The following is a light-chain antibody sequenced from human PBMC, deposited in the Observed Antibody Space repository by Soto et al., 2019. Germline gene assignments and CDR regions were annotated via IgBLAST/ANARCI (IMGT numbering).Light chain of an antibody. CDR1: QAISNY. V-gene: IGKV1-27*01. J-gene: IGKJ4*01. Sequence: DIQMTQSPSSLSASVGDRVTITCRASQAISNYLAWYQQKPGKVPKLLMYAASTLQSGVPSRFSGSASGTDFTLTISSLQPEDVATYYCQKYDGAPLTFGGGTKVEIK. CDR3: QKYDGAPLT. CDR2: AAS.